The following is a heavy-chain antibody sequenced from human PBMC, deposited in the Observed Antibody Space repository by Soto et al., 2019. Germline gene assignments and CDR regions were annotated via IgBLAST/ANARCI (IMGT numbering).Heavy chain of an antibody. CDR2: IYYSGST. V-gene: IGHV4-59*08. D-gene: IGHD3-10*01. Sequence: QVRLQESGPGLVKPSETLSLTCTVSGGSISSYYWSWIRQPPGKGLEWIGYIYYSGSTNYNPSLKSRVTISVDTSKNQFSLKLSSVTAADTAVYYCARLPPAYYHYGSGSYSAFDIWGQGTMVTVSS. CDR3: ARLPPAYYHYGSGSYSAFDI. J-gene: IGHJ3*02. CDR1: GGSISSYY.